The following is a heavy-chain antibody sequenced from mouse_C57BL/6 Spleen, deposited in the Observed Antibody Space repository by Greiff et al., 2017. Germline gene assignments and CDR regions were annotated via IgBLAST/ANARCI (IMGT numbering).Heavy chain of an antibody. CDR3: AREEAWFAY. Sequence: VKLMESGPELVKPGASVKISCKASGYSFTSYYIHWVKQRPGQGLEWIGWIYPGSGNTKYNEKFKGKATLTADTSSSTAYMLLSSLTSEDSAVYYCAREEAWFAYWGQGTLVTVSA. CDR2: IYPGSGNT. J-gene: IGHJ3*01. V-gene: IGHV1-66*01. CDR1: GYSFTSYY.